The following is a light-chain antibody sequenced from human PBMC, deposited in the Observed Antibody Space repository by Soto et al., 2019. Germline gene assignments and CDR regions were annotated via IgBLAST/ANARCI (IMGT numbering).Light chain of an antibody. CDR2: RNN. V-gene: IGLV1-47*01. CDR3: AAWDDTLNGHV. Sequence: QPVLTQPPSASGTPGQRVTISCSGGTSSIGRNYVYWYQQLPGTAPKLVIYRNNQRPSGVPDRFSGSKSGTSASLAIRGLRSEDEADYYCAAWDDTLNGHVFGTGTKLTVL. CDR1: TSSIGRNY. J-gene: IGLJ1*01.